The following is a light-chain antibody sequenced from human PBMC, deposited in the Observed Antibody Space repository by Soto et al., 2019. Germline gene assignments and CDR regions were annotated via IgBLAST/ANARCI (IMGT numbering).Light chain of an antibody. Sequence: QSALTQPRSVSGSPGQSVTISCTGTSSDVGGYDYVSWYQQHPGKAPKLMIYDVTKRPSGVPDRFSGSRSGNMASLTISGLQAEDDADYYCCSYAGTYTFYVFGTGTKVTVL. CDR1: SSDVGGYDY. CDR3: CSYAGTYTFYV. V-gene: IGLV2-11*01. CDR2: DVT. J-gene: IGLJ1*01.